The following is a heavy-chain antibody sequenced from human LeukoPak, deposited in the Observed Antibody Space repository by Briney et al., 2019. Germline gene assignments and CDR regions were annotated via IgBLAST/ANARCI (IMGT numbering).Heavy chain of an antibody. D-gene: IGHD3-9*01. V-gene: IGHV1-2*02. J-gene: IGHJ4*02. CDR1: GYTFTGYY. CDR3: ASEREDILTGYRTFDY. CDR2: INPNSGGT. Sequence: ASVKVSCKASGYTFTGYYMHWVRQAPGQGLEWMGWINPNSGGTNYAQKFQGRATMTRDTSISTAYMELSRLRSDDTAVYYCASEREDILTGYRTFDYWGQGTLVTVSS.